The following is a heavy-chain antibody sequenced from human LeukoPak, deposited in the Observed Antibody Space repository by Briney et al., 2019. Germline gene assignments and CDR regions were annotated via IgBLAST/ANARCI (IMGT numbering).Heavy chain of an antibody. J-gene: IGHJ6*02. CDR3: AREGVLRFLEWLLPPYYYYGMDV. V-gene: IGHV4-34*01. Sequence: SETLSLTCAVYGGSFSGYYWSWLRQPPGKGLEWVGEINHSGSTNYNPSLKSRVTISVDTSKNQFSLKLSSVTAADTAVYYCAREGVLRFLEWLLPPYYYYGMDVWGQGTTVTVSS. CDR1: GGSFSGYY. CDR2: INHSGST. D-gene: IGHD3-3*01.